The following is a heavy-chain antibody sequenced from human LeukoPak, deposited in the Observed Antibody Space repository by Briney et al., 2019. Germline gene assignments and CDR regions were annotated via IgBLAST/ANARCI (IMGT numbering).Heavy chain of an antibody. CDR2: IIPIFGTA. V-gene: IGHV1-69*05. CDR1: GGTFSSYA. Sequence: WASVKVSCKASGGTFSSYAISWVRQAPGQGLEWMGGIIPIFGTANYAQKFQGRVTITTDESTSTAYMELSSLRSEDTAVYYCARDNYAGANWFDPWGREPWSPSPQ. D-gene: IGHD1-7*01. CDR3: ARDNYAGANWFDP. J-gene: IGHJ5*02.